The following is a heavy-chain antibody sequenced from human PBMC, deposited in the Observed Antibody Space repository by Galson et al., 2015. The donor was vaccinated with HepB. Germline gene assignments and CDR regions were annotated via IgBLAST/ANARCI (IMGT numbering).Heavy chain of an antibody. CDR1: GGTFSSYA. CDR3: ARGDIVVVPAAILGYYYYMDV. CDR2: IIPIFGTA. D-gene: IGHD2-2*01. J-gene: IGHJ6*03. Sequence: SVKVSCKASGGTFSSYAISWVRQAPGQRLEWMGGIIPIFGTANYAQKFQGRVTITADESTSTAYMELSSLRSEDTAVYYCARGDIVVVPAAILGYYYYMDVWGKGTTVTVSS. V-gene: IGHV1-69*13.